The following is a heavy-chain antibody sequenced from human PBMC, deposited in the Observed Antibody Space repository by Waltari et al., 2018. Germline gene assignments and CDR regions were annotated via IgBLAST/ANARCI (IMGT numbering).Heavy chain of an antibody. Sequence: QVQLQESGPGLVKPSETLSPTCTVSGGSISRYYWSWIRQPPGKGLEWIGYIYYSGSTNYNPSLKSRVTISVDTSKNQFSLKLSSVTAADTAVYYCARKIAMSRYNWFDPWGQGTLVTVSS. CDR1: GGSISRYY. CDR3: ARKIAMSRYNWFDP. CDR2: IYYSGST. J-gene: IGHJ5*02. D-gene: IGHD2-21*01. V-gene: IGHV4-59*08.